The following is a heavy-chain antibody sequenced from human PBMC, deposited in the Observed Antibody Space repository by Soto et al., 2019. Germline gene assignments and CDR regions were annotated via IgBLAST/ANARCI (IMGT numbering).Heavy chain of an antibody. V-gene: IGHV4-31*03. D-gene: IGHD2-2*01. CDR3: ARGFYNSESSSPPIRRKNYGMDG. Sequence: PSETLSLTCTVSGGSVNSGHYYWNWVRQHPGKGLEWIGHIHFTGNTYYNPSLKSRVRISVDTSKKQVSLKLSSVTAADTAVYYCARGFYNSESSSPPIRRKNYGMDGWGQGTTVTVSS. J-gene: IGHJ6*02. CDR2: IHFTGNT. CDR1: GGSVNSGHYY.